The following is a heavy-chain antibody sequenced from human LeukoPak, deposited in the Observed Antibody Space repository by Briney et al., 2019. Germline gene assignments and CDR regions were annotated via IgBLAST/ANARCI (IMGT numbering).Heavy chain of an antibody. CDR1: GYTFTSDD. V-gene: IGHV1-8*01. Sequence: ASVKVSCKASGYTFTSDDINWVRQATGQGLGWMGWMNPNIGKTGYAQKFQGRVTMTRNTSISTAYMELSRLRSEDTAVYYCAVGFGELSDYYYYGMDVWGQGPTVTVSS. CDR3: AVGFGELSDYYYYGMDV. J-gene: IGHJ6*02. CDR2: MNPNIGKT. D-gene: IGHD3-10*01.